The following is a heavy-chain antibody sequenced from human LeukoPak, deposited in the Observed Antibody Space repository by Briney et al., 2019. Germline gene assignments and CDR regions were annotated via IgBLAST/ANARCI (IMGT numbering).Heavy chain of an antibody. CDR3: AKLYCSGGSCYYYFDY. V-gene: IGHV3-23*01. D-gene: IGHD2-15*01. CDR2: ISGSGGST. Sequence: PGGSLRLSCAASGFTFSSYAMSWVRQAPGKGLGWVSAISGSGGSTYYADSVKGRFTTSRDNSKDTLYLQMNSLRAEDTAVYYCAKLYCSGGSCYYYFDYWGQGTLVTVSS. CDR1: GFTFSSYA. J-gene: IGHJ4*02.